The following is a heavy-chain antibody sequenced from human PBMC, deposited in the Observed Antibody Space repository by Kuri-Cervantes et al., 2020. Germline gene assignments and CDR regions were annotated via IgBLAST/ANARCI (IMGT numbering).Heavy chain of an antibody. Sequence: ASVKVSCKASGYTFTGYYMHWMRQAPGQGLEWMGWINPNSGGTNYAQKFQGRVTMTRDTSISTAYMELSRLRSDDTAVYYCVKWVPLRVGSAVADYWGQGTLVTVSS. D-gene: IGHD1-26*01. CDR1: GYTFTGYY. J-gene: IGHJ4*02. CDR2: INPNSGGT. CDR3: VKWVPLRVGSAVADY. V-gene: IGHV1-2*02.